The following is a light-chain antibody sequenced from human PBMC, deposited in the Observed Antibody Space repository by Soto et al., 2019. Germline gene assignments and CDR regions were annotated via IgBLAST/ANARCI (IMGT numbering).Light chain of an antibody. J-gene: IGKJ4*01. CDR1: QSVSSN. Sequence: EIEMTQSPDTLSLSPGERATLYCWASQSVSSNLAWYQQKPGQAPRLLIYDASTRATGVPARFSGSGSGTDFTLTISGLEPEDFAVYYCQQYGNSPLTFGGGTKVDIK. V-gene: IGKV3-15*01. CDR2: DAS. CDR3: QQYGNSPLT.